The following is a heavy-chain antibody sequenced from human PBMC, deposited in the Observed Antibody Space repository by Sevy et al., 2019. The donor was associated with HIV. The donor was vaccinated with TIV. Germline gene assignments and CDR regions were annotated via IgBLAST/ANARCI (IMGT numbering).Heavy chain of an antibody. V-gene: IGHV4-61*02. J-gene: IGHJ4*02. D-gene: IGHD3-10*01. Sequence: SETLSLTCTVSGGSIRSGTYYWNWIRQPAGKRLEWIGRIYTTGSTDYNPSLKSRVTISVDTSKNQFSLTLSSVTAADTAVYYCARSMVRGNTPHLHTFHYWGQGTLVTVSS. CDR1: GGSIRSGTYY. CDR3: ARSMVRGNTPHLHTFHY. CDR2: IYTTGST.